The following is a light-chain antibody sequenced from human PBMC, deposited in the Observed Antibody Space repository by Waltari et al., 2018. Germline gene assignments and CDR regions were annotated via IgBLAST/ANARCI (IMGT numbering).Light chain of an antibody. CDR2: EVA. CDR3: SSFTSSTTVV. CDR1: SSDVGAYNY. J-gene: IGLJ2*01. V-gene: IGLV2-14*01. Sequence: QSALTQPASVSGSPGQSITFSCTGTSSDVGAYNYVSWYQQHPGKAPKLMIYEVANRPPGVSSRFSGSKSGNTASLTISGLQAGDEADYYCSSFTSSTTVVFGGGTKLTVL.